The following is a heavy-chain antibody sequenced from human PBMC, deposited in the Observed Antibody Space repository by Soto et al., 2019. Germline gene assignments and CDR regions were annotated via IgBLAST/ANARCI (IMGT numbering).Heavy chain of an antibody. CDR1: GYTFTGYA. CDR3: ARDVPSYSSGWYAADY. J-gene: IGHJ4*02. Sequence: ASVKVSCKASGYTFTGYAMHWVRQAPGQRLEWMGWINAGNGNTKYSQKFQGRVTITRDTSASAAYMELSSLSSEDTAVYYCARDVPSYSSGWYAADYWGRGTLVTVSS. V-gene: IGHV1-3*01. D-gene: IGHD6-19*01. CDR2: INAGNGNT.